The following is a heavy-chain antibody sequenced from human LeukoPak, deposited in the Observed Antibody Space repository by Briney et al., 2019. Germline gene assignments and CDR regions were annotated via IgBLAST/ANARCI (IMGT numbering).Heavy chain of an antibody. J-gene: IGHJ5*02. CDR1: GFTFSSYA. Sequence: SGGSLRLSCAASGFTFSSYALSWVRQAPGKGLEWISYISASGTITHYADSVEGRFTISRDNAKNSLYLQMNSLRAEDTAVYYCARDNGYYSQSGRFDPWGQGTLVTVSS. V-gene: IGHV3-48*04. CDR2: ISASGTIT. D-gene: IGHD3-22*01. CDR3: ARDNGYYSQSGRFDP.